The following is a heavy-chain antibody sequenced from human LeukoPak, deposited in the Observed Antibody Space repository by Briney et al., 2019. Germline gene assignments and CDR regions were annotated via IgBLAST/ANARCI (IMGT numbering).Heavy chain of an antibody. J-gene: IGHJ3*02. V-gene: IGHV1-69*13. CDR1: GGTFSSYA. CDR2: IIPIFGTA. D-gene: IGHD3-10*01. Sequence: APVKVSCKASGGTFSSYAISWVRQAPGQGLEWMGGIIPIFGTANFAQKFQGRVTINADESTSTAYMELSSLRSEDTAVYYCARDSPPRPITMVRGVMLGAFDIWGQGTMVTVSS. CDR3: ARDSPPRPITMVRGVMLGAFDI.